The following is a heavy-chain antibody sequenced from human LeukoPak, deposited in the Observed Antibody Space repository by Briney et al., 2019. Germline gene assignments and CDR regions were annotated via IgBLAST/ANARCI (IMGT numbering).Heavy chain of an antibody. CDR1: GGSINSYY. CDR3: ARGGSSGYDPFDY. Sequence: SETLSLTCTVSGGSINSYYWSWIRQPPGKGLEWIGYIFYSGNTNYNPSLKSRVTISVDTSKNQFSLKLSSVIAADTAVYYCARGGSSGYDPFDYWGQGTLVTLSS. CDR2: IFYSGNT. D-gene: IGHD5-12*01. J-gene: IGHJ4*02. V-gene: IGHV4-59*01.